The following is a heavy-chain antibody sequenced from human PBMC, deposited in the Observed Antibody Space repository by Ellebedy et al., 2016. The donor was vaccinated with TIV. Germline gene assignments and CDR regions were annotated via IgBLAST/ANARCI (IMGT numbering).Heavy chain of an antibody. CDR1: GFTFNSYW. D-gene: IGHD3-22*01. Sequence: GGSLRLSCAASGFTFNSYWMSWVRQAPGKGLEWVANINQDGSRIYYVDSVKGRFTIPRDNANNSVYLRMNTLRVEDTAVYHCVRDGAYGDYSPGYYGMDVWGQGTTVTVSS. CDR2: INQDGSRI. CDR3: VRDGAYGDYSPGYYGMDV. J-gene: IGHJ6*02. V-gene: IGHV3-7*03.